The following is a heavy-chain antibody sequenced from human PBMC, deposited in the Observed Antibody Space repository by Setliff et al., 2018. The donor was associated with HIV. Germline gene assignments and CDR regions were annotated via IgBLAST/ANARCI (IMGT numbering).Heavy chain of an antibody. Sequence: PSETLSLTCTVSGGSIRSYYWSWFRQPPGKGLEWIGYIYYSGTTNYNPSLQSRVTMSVDRSKNSLYLQMNSLRAEDTAVYYCARDSRTGYFDSWGQGTLVTVSS. V-gene: IGHV4-59*12. CDR1: GGSIRSYY. J-gene: IGHJ4*02. D-gene: IGHD2-2*01. CDR3: ARDSRTGYFDS. CDR2: IYYSGTT.